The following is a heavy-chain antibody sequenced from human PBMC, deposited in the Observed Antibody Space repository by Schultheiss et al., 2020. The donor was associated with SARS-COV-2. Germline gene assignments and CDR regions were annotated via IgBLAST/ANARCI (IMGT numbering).Heavy chain of an antibody. CDR3: ARDFSSSGAFDI. D-gene: IGHD6-6*01. V-gene: IGHV4-34*01. Sequence: SQTLSLTCSVSGDSIGTYYWGWIRQPPGKGLEWIGEINHSGSTNYNPSLKSRVKISVDTSKTQFSLNLRSVTAADTAVYYCARDFSSSGAFDIWGQGTMVTVSS. CDR2: INHSGST. J-gene: IGHJ3*02. CDR1: GDSIGTYY.